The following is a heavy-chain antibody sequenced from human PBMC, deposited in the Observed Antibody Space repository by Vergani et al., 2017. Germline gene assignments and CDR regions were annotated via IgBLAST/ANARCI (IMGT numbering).Heavy chain of an antibody. CDR3: VGRSGWYQGYFDY. D-gene: IGHD6-19*01. CDR1: GLTFRRYA. CDR2: ISSNGGST. J-gene: IGHJ4*02. V-gene: IGHV3-64D*06. Sequence: EVQLVESGGGLVQPGGSLRLSGSASGLTFRRYAMHWVRQAPGKGLEYVSAISSNGGSTYYADSVKGRFTISRDNSKNTLYLQMSSLRAEDTAVYYCVGRSGWYQGYFDYWGQGTLVTVSS.